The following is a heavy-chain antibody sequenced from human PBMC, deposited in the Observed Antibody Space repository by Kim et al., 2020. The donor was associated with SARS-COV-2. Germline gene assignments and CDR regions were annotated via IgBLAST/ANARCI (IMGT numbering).Heavy chain of an antibody. CDR2: GNP. CDR3: ARALDAFDI. V-gene: IGHV7-4-1*02. J-gene: IGHJ3*02. Sequence: GNPTYAQGFTGRFVFSLDPSVSTGYLQSSSLKAEDTAVYYCARALDAFDIWGQGTMVTVSS.